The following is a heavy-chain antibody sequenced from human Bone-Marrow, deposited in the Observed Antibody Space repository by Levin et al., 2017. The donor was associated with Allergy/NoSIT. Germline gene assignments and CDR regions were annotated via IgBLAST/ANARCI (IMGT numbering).Heavy chain of an antibody. CDR1: GFTFSSYS. J-gene: IGHJ6*02. V-gene: IGHV3-21*01. Sequence: GGSLRLSCAASGFTFSSYSMNWVRQAPGKGLEWVSSISSSSSYIYYADSVKGRFTISRDNAKNSLYLQMNSLRAEDTAVYYCARVYTAMVDDDYGMDVWGQGTTVTVSS. D-gene: IGHD5-18*01. CDR3: ARVYTAMVDDDYGMDV. CDR2: ISSSSSYI.